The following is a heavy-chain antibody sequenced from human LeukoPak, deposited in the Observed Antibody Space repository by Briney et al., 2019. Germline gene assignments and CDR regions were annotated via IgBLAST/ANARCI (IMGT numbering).Heavy chain of an antibody. D-gene: IGHD3-3*01. CDR1: GGSISSYY. CDR2: IYYSGST. Sequence: PSETLSLTCTVSGGSISSYYWSWIRQPPGKGLEWIGYIYYSGSTNYNPSLKSRVTISVDTSKNQFSLKLSSVTAADTAVYYCARAQTPYLEWPPRPFFDYWGQGTLVTVSS. V-gene: IGHV4-59*01. CDR3: ARAQTPYLEWPPRPFFDY. J-gene: IGHJ4*02.